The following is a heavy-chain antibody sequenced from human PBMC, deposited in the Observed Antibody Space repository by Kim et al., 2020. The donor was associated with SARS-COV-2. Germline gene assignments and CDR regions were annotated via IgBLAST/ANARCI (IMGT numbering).Heavy chain of an antibody. CDR2: IKSKIAGGTT. CDR3: SRDYYYTMNV. J-gene: IGHJ6*02. D-gene: IGHD2-21*01. V-gene: IGHV3-15*01. Sequence: GGSLRLSCAASGFTFNNAWMHWVRQAPGKGLEWVARIKSKIAGGTTDYAAPVEVRFTISRDDSKNTVSLQMNSLQTEDTAEYFCSRDYYYTMNVWCQGTT. CDR1: GFTFNNAW.